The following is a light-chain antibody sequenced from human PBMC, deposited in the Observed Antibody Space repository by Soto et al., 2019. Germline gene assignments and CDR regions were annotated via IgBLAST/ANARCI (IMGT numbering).Light chain of an antibody. J-gene: IGKJ1*01. CDR2: GAS. CDR3: QQYNNWPRRT. V-gene: IGKV3-15*01. Sequence: EIVMTQSPATLSVSPGERATLSCRASQSVSSNLAWYQQKPGQAPRLLIYGASTRATGIPARFSGSGSGTEFTLTISXXXXXXFAVYYCQQYNNWPRRTFGQGTKVEIK. CDR1: QSVSSN.